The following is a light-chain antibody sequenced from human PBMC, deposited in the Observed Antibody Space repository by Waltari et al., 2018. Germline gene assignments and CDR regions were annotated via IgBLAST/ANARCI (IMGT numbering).Light chain of an antibody. J-gene: IGLJ2*01. CDR1: SNDVGSYNL. CDR3: ASYARGDRLI. CDR2: EVS. Sequence: QSALSQPASVSGSPGQSITISCTGTSNDVGSYNLVSWYKHHPDKAPKLIIYEVSRRPSGVSDRFSGSRSGNTASLTISGFQTEDEADYYCASYARGDRLIFGGGTKVTVL. V-gene: IGLV2-23*02.